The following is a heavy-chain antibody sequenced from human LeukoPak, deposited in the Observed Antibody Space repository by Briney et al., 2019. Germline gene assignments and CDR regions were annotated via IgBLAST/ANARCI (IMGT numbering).Heavy chain of an antibody. J-gene: IGHJ6*03. CDR1: GFTFSSYS. CDR2: ISSSSSYI. D-gene: IGHD6-6*01. V-gene: IGHV3-21*01. CDR3: AREGGSSSKYSYYYYMDV. Sequence: GGSLRLSCAASGFTFSSYSMNWVRQAPGKGLEWVSSISSSSSYIYYADSVKGRFTISRDNAKNSLYLQMNSLRAEDTAVYYCAREGGSSSKYSYYYYMDVWGKGTTVTVSS.